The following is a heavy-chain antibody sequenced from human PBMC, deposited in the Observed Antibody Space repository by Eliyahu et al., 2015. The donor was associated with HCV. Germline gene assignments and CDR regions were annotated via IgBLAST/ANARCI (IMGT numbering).Heavy chain of an antibody. J-gene: IGHJ5*02. CDR3: ARTGYSSSATFDP. V-gene: IGHV4-39*01. CDR2: IYYSGST. CDR1: GGSXSSSSYY. Sequence: QLQLQESGPGLVKPSETLSLTCTVSGGSXSSSSYYWGWIRQPPGKGLEWIGSIYYSGSTYYSPSLKSRVTISVDTSKNQFSLKLSSVTAADTAVYYCARTGYSSSATFDPWGQGTLVTVSS. D-gene: IGHD6-19*01.